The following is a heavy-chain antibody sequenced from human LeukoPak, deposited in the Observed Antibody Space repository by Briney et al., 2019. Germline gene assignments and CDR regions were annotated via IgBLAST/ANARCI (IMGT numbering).Heavy chain of an antibody. J-gene: IGHJ6*03. V-gene: IGHV3-23*01. Sequence: GGSLRLSCAASGFTFSSYAMSWVRQAPGKGLEWVSAISGSGGSTYYADSVKGRFTISRDNSKNTLYLQMNSLRAEDTAVYYCAKDLPSEGYYYYYMDVWGKGTTVTVSS. CDR3: AKDLPSEGYYYYYMDV. CDR1: GFTFSSYA. D-gene: IGHD5/OR15-5a*01. CDR2: ISGSGGST.